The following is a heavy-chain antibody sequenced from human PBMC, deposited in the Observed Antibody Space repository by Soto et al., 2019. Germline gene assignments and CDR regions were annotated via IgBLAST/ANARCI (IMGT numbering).Heavy chain of an antibody. V-gene: IGHV1-69*13. J-gene: IGHJ6*02. CDR1: GGTFSSYA. CDR2: IIPIFGTA. CDR3: ANLWFGELLVGPYGMDV. D-gene: IGHD3-10*01. Sequence: SVKVSCKASGGTFSSYAISWVRQAPGQGLEWMGGIIPIFGTANYAQKFQGRVTITADESTSTAYMELSSLRSEDTAVYYCANLWFGELLVGPYGMDVWGQGTTVTVSS.